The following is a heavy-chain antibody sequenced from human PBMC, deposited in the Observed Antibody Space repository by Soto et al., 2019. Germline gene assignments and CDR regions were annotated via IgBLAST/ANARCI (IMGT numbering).Heavy chain of an antibody. D-gene: IGHD6-13*01. J-gene: IGHJ6*02. CDR1: GFTFDDYA. Sequence: EVQLVESGGGLVQPGRSLRLSCAASGFTFDDYAMHWVRQAPGKGLEWVSGISWNSGSIGYADSVKGRFTISRDNAKNSLYLQMNSLRAEDTALYYCAKDIAEAAARYYYYYGMDVWGQGTTVTVSS. V-gene: IGHV3-9*01. CDR2: ISWNSGSI. CDR3: AKDIAEAAARYYYYYGMDV.